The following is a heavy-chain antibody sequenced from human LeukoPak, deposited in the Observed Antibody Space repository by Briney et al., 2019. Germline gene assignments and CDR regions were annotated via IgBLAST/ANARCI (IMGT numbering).Heavy chain of an antibody. CDR3: AIGDGLGELSSSFNY. CDR2: ISYDGSNK. D-gene: IGHD3-16*02. Sequence: GGSLRLSCAASGSTFSSYAMHWVRQAPGKGLEWAAVISYDGSNKYYADSVKGRFTISRDNSKNTLYLQMNSLRAEDTAVYYCAIGDGLGELSSSFNYWGQGTLVTVSS. CDR1: GSTFSSYA. J-gene: IGHJ4*02. V-gene: IGHV3-30-3*01.